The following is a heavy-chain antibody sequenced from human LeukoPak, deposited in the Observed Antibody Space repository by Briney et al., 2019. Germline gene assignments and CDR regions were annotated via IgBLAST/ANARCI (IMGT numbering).Heavy chain of an antibody. J-gene: IGHJ4*02. CDR2: ISSSGGTI. V-gene: IGHV3-48*03. CDR1: GFTFSNYE. D-gene: IGHD3-9*01. CDR3: AKYYDILTGYYNVRYFDS. Sequence: PGGSLRLSCAASGFTFSNYEMNWVRQAPGKGLGWVPYISSSGGTIYYADFVKGRFSVSRDNAKNSLFLQMNSLRAEDTAVYYCAKYYDILTGYYNVRYFDSWGQGTLVTVSS.